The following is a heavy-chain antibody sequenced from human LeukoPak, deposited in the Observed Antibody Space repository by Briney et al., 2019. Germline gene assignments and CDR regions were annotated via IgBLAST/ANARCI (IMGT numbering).Heavy chain of an antibody. D-gene: IGHD3-16*01. CDR3: ARHRPGERRFDP. CDR1: GGSINNYF. J-gene: IGHJ5*02. Sequence: PSETLSLTCSVSGGSINNYFWNWLRQPPGRGLEWIGHVYYTGSTRYNPSLKSRVFISIDTSMNQFSLKLSSVTAADTAVYYCARHRPGERRFDPWGQGTLVTVSS. V-gene: IGHV4-59*08. CDR2: VYYTGST.